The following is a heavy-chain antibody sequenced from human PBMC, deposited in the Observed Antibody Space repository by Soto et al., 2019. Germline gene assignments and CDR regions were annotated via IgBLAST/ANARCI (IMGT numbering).Heavy chain of an antibody. J-gene: IGHJ4*02. CDR1: GFTFSSYS. D-gene: IGHD3-10*01. Sequence: GGSLRLSCSASGFTFSSYSMNWVRQTPGKGLEWVSSISSSSTYIYYADSLEGRFTISRDNAKNSLFLQMNSLRAEDTAVYYCARGTSMVRGVITLFDYWGQGTLVTVSS. CDR3: ARGTSMVRGVITLFDY. CDR2: ISSSSTYI. V-gene: IGHV3-21*01.